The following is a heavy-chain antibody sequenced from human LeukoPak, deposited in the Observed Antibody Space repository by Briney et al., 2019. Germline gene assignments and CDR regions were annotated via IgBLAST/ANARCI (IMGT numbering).Heavy chain of an antibody. V-gene: IGHV1-69*13. D-gene: IGHD6-6*01. CDR3: ARTVSIAARRNRWYFDY. J-gene: IGHJ4*02. Sequence: GASVKVSCKASGGTFSSYAISWVRQAPGQGLEWMGGIIPIFGTANYAQKFQGRVTITADESTSTAYMELSSLRSEDTAVYYCARTVSIAARRNRWYFDYWGQGTLVTVSS. CDR2: IIPIFGTA. CDR1: GGTFSSYA.